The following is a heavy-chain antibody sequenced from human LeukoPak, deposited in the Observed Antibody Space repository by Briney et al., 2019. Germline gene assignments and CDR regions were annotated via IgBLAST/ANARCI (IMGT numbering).Heavy chain of an antibody. CDR2: IIPILGIA. CDR1: RGTFSSYA. Sequence: SVKVSCKASRGTFSSYAISWVRQAPGQGLEWMGRIIPILGIANYAQKFQGRVTITADKSTSTAYMELSSLRSEDTAVYYCARALSGSYFPSSDYWGQGTLVTVSS. D-gene: IGHD1-26*01. J-gene: IGHJ4*02. CDR3: ARALSGSYFPSSDY. V-gene: IGHV1-69*04.